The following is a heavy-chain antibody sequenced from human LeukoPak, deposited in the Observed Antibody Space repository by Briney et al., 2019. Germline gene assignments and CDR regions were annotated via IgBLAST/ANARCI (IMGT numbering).Heavy chain of an antibody. J-gene: IGHJ1*01. Sequence: ASVKVSCKASGYTFTSYDINWVRQATGQGLEWMGWINPNSGGTNYAQKFQGRVTMTRDTSISTAYMELSRLRSDDTAVYYCARSWEPVPYDFWSGYFAAEYFQHWGQGTLVTVSS. D-gene: IGHD3-3*01. CDR2: INPNSGGT. CDR1: GYTFTSYD. V-gene: IGHV1-2*02. CDR3: ARSWEPVPYDFWSGYFAAEYFQH.